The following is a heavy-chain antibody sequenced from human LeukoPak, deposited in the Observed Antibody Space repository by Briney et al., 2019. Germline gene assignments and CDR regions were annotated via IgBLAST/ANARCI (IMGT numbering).Heavy chain of an antibody. Sequence: SEPLSLTCAVYGGSFSGYYWSWIRQPPGKGLEWIGEINHSGSTNYDPSFKSRVTISVDTSKNQFSLKLSSVTAADTAVYYCTTLKGSSGYYLNPPDYWGQGTLVTVSS. V-gene: IGHV4-34*01. J-gene: IGHJ4*02. CDR1: GGSFSGYY. CDR3: TTLKGSSGYYLNPPDY. CDR2: INHSGST. D-gene: IGHD3-22*01.